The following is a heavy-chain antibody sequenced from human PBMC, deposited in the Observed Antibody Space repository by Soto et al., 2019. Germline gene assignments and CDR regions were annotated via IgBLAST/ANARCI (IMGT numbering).Heavy chain of an antibody. CDR1: GFDFSTHW. D-gene: IGHD1-7*01. V-gene: IGHV3-74*01. Sequence: LRLSCAASGFDFSTHWMHGVRQAPGKGLEWVSRIDDDGSSTRYADSVKGRFTISRDNAKNIVYLETTSLRTEDTAVYFCARRLELPLGASLYYYCLGDWGQRTTVTVSS. J-gene: IGHJ6*02. CDR3: ARRLELPLGASLYYYCLGD. CDR2: IDDDGSST.